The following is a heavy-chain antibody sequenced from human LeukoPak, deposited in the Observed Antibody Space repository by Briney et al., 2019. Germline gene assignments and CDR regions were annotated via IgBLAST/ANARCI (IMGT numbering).Heavy chain of an antibody. V-gene: IGHV3-53*01. J-gene: IGHJ3*02. Sequence: GGSLRLSCAASGFTVSSNYMSWVRQAPGKGLEWVSSIYSGGSTYYADSVKGRFTISRDSSKNTLYLQMSSLRAEDTAVYYCARGHNWNDRGAFDIWGPGTMVTVSS. CDR1: GFTVSSNY. CDR3: ARGHNWNDRGAFDI. CDR2: IYSGGST. D-gene: IGHD1-1*01.